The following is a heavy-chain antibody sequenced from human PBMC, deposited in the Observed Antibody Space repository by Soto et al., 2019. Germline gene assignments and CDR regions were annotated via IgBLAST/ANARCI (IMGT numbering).Heavy chain of an antibody. CDR3: ARGVTAGVDY. CDR1: GYSFTSFD. J-gene: IGHJ4*02. CDR2: MQPSSGRT. Sequence: VQLLQSGAEVREPGASVKVSCKASGYSFTSFDINWVRQTPGQGLEWRGWMQPSSGRTGYAQKFQGRVTMTRDTSINTAYMELSSLTSDDTAFYYCARGVTAGVDYWGQGTLVTVSS. D-gene: IGHD1-26*01. V-gene: IGHV1-8*01.